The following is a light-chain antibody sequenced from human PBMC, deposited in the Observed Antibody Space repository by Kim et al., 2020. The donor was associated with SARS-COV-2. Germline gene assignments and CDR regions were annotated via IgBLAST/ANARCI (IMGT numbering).Light chain of an antibody. CDR2: EVS. CDR3: SSYTSNSTPYV. J-gene: IGLJ1*01. CDR1: SSDVGSYNR. Sequence: QSALTQPPSLSVSPGQSVTISCTGTSSDVGSYNRVSWYQQPPGTAPKLMIHEVSNRPSGVPDSFSGSKSGNTVSLTIAGLQAEDEADYYCSSYTSNSTPYVFGTGTKVTVL. V-gene: IGLV2-18*02.